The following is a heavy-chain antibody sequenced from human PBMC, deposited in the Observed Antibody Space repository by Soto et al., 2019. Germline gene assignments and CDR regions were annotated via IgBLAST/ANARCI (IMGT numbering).Heavy chain of an antibody. Sequence: GGSLRLSCAASGFTFSGSAMHWVRQASGKGLEWVGRIRSKANSYATAYAASVKGRFTISRDDSKNTAYLQMNSLKTEDTAVYYCTRHSTFGDYGDHYYYYYYYMDVWGKGTTVTVSS. D-gene: IGHD4-17*01. J-gene: IGHJ6*03. CDR1: GFTFSGSA. V-gene: IGHV3-73*01. CDR2: IRSKANSYAT. CDR3: TRHSTFGDYGDHYYYYYYYMDV.